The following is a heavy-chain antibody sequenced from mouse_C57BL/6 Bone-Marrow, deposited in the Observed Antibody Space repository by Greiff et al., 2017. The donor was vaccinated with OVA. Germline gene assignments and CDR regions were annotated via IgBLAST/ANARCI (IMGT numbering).Heavy chain of an antibody. CDR3: VSPGAY. CDR1: GFTFNTYA. J-gene: IGHJ3*01. CDR2: IRSKSSNNAT. Sequence: EVKLVESGGGLVQPKGSLKLSCAASGFTFNTYAMHWVRQAPGQGLEWVARIRSKSSNNATYYADSVKDRFTISRDDSKSMLYLQMNNLKTEDTAMYYCVSPGAYWGPGTLVTVSA. V-gene: IGHV10-3*01.